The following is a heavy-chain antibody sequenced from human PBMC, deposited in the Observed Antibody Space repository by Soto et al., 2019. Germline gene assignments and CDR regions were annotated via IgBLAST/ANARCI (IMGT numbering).Heavy chain of an antibody. CDR1: GYTFTSYG. V-gene: IGHV1-18*01. D-gene: IGHD2-2*01. J-gene: IGHJ6*02. CDR2: ISAYNGNT. Sequence: ASVKVSCKASGYTFTSYGISWVRQAPGQGLEWMGWISAYNGNTNYAQKLQGRVTMTTDTSTSTAYMELRSLRSDDPAVYYCARVPAATLYVHYCGMDAWAQGPTVTVSS. CDR3: ARVPAATLYVHYCGMDA.